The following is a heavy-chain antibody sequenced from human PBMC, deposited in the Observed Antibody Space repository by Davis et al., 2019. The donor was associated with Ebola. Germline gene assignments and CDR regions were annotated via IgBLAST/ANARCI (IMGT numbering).Heavy chain of an antibody. CDR2: MFSSGNA. V-gene: IGHV4-59*08. Sequence: SETLSLTCAGAVYDGSFSVYYWSWIRQPPGKGLEWIGYMFSSGNAKYNPSLKSRVTMSLDTSRNQVALKLNSVTAADTAVYYCARWDLGYFDYWGQGILVTVSS. J-gene: IGHJ4*02. CDR1: DGSFSVYY. D-gene: IGHD1-26*01. CDR3: ARWDLGYFDY.